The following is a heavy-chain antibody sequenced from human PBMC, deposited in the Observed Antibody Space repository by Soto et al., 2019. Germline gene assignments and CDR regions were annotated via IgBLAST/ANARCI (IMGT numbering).Heavy chain of an antibody. D-gene: IGHD3-22*01. CDR2: INAGNGNT. Sequence: ASVKVSCKASGYTFTSYAMHWVRQAPGQRLEWMGWINAGNGNTKYSQKFQGRVTITRDTSASTAYMELSSLRSEDTAVYYCARVWYYDSSGYYYGMDVWAQGTTVTVSS. V-gene: IGHV1-3*01. J-gene: IGHJ6*02. CDR3: ARVWYYDSSGYYYGMDV. CDR1: GYTFTSYA.